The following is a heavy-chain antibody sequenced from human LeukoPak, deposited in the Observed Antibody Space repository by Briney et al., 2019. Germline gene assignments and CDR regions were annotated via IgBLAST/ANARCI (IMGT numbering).Heavy chain of an antibody. CDR2: ISSSGSYI. Sequence: GGSLRLSCAASGFTFSSYSMNWVRQAPGQGLEWVSSISSSGSYIYYADSVKGRFTISRDNAQISLYLQMNSLRAEDTAVYFCAKGERMGSSSSEGDYWGQGTLVTVSS. CDR1: GFTFSSYS. CDR3: AKGERMGSSSSEGDY. J-gene: IGHJ4*02. D-gene: IGHD6-6*01. V-gene: IGHV3-21*01.